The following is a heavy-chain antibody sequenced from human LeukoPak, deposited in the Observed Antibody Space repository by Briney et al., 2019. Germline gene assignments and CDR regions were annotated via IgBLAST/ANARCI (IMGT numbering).Heavy chain of an antibody. CDR2: ISHTGSTM. CDR1: GLRFSSYS. CDR3: AIPPLSGTGSSRPLAEMDV. J-gene: IGHJ6*02. V-gene: IGHV3-48*04. D-gene: IGHD3-10*01. Sequence: GGSLRLSCAASGLRFSSYSMNWVRQAPGKGLEWVSYISHTGSTMSYADSVKGRFTISRDNARNSLHLQMNSLRAEDTAVYYCAIPPLSGTGSSRPLAEMDVWGQGTTVTVSS.